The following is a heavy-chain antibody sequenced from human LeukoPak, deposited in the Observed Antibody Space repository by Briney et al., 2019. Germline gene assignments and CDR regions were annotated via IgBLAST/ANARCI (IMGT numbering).Heavy chain of an antibody. Sequence: ASVKVSCKASGYTFTSHFMHWVRQAPGQGLEWMGIINPRGGSTSYTQKFQGRVTMTRDTSTSTVYMELSSLRSEDTAVYYCAREVATNSDAFDIWGQGTMVTVSS. D-gene: IGHD5-12*01. CDR1: GYTFTSHF. CDR3: AREVATNSDAFDI. J-gene: IGHJ3*02. CDR2: INPRGGST. V-gene: IGHV1-46*01.